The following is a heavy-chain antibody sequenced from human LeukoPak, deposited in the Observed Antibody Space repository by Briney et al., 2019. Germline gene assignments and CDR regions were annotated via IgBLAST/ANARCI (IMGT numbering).Heavy chain of an antibody. V-gene: IGHV4-61*02. CDR3: ARVRFRADCSSTSCYNAFDI. CDR1: GDSIDSGSYY. Sequence: SETLSLTCTVSGDSIDSGSYYWSWIRQSAGKGLEWIGRIYTSGSTNYNPSLKSRVTMSVDTSKNQFSLKLSSVTAADTAVYYCARVRFRADCSSTSCYNAFDIWGQGTMVTVSS. J-gene: IGHJ3*02. D-gene: IGHD2-2*02. CDR2: IYTSGST.